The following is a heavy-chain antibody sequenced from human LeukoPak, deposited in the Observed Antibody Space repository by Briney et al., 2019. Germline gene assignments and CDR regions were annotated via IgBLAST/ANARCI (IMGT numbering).Heavy chain of an antibody. CDR1: GGTFSSYA. V-gene: IGHV1-18*01. CDR3: ATSRKYDSSGFLGY. CDR2: ISTYNGNT. Sequence: ASVKVSCKASGGTFSSYAISWVRQAPGQGLEWMGWISTYNGNTNYGQKLQGRVTMTTDTSTSTAYMELRSLRSDDTAVYYCATSRKYDSSGFLGYWGQGTLVTVSS. J-gene: IGHJ4*02. D-gene: IGHD3-22*01.